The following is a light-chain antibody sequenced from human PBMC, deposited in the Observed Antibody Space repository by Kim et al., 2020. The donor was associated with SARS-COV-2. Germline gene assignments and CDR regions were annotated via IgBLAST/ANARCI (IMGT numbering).Light chain of an antibody. Sequence: QSALTQSASVSGSPGQSITISCTGTKSDIGAFNYVSWYQQHPGKVPRLIIYDVTNRPSGVSDRFSGSKSGNTASLTVSGLQADDEADYYCSSFTLSSTWVFGGGTQLTVL. J-gene: IGLJ3*02. CDR1: KSDIGAFNY. V-gene: IGLV2-14*01. CDR3: SSFTLSSTWV. CDR2: DVT.